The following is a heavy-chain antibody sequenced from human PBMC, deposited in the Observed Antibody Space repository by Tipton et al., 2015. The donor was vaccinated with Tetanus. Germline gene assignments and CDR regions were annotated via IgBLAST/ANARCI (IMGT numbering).Heavy chain of an antibody. V-gene: IGHV4-31*03. CDR1: GDSISSGPYS. D-gene: IGHD5-18*01. CDR2: IYYSGTS. Sequence: TLSLTCTVSGDSISSGPYSWSWLRQHPGKGLELIGYIYYSGTSYISPSLTRRVSIAVDTSRNQFSLKLTSVTAADTAVYYCVRGRGLGAYSFGFEYWGQGAQVTVSS. CDR3: VRGRGLGAYSFGFEY. J-gene: IGHJ4*02.